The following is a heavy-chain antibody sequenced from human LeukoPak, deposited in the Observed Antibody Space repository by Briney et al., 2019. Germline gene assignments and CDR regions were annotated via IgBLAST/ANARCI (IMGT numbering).Heavy chain of an antibody. D-gene: IGHD2-2*02. CDR1: GFTFSSYG. Sequence: PGGSLRLSCAASGFTFSSYGMHWVRQAPGKGLEWVAVISYDGSNKYYADSAKGRFTISRDNSKNTLYLQMNSLRAEDTAVYYCARDRYCSSTSCYITIDYWGQGTLVTVSS. J-gene: IGHJ4*02. CDR2: ISYDGSNK. V-gene: IGHV3-30*03. CDR3: ARDRYCSSTSCYITIDY.